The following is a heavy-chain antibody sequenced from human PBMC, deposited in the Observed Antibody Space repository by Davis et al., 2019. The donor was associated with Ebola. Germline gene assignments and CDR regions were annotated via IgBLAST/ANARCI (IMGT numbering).Heavy chain of an antibody. CDR1: GFTVSSNY. V-gene: IGHV3-53*01. Sequence: GGSLRLSCAASGFTVSSNYMSWVRQAPGKGLEWVSVIYSGGSTYYADSVKSRFTISRDNSKNTLYLQMNSLRAEDTAVYYCAIVTVDTAMGKKVWRDYWGQGTLVTVSS. CDR3: AIVTVDTAMGKKVWRDY. J-gene: IGHJ4*02. D-gene: IGHD5-18*01. CDR2: IYSGGST.